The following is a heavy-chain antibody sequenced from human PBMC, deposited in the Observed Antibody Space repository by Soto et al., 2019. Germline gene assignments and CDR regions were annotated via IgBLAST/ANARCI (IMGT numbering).Heavy chain of an antibody. CDR3: ARIHYGGNSVGLNY. Sequence: QVQLVQSGAEVRKPGASVKVSCKASGYTFTSYYMHWVRQAPGQGLEWMGIINPSGGSTSYAQKFQCSVTMTRHTSTSASYMELSSMRSEDRAVYYGARIHYGGNSVGLNYWGQGTLVTVSS. D-gene: IGHD4-17*01. CDR2: INPSGGST. CDR1: GYTFTSYY. V-gene: IGHV1-46*01. J-gene: IGHJ4*02.